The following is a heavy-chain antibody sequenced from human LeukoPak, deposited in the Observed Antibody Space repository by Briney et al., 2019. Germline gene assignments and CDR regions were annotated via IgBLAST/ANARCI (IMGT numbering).Heavy chain of an antibody. J-gene: IGHJ5*02. CDR1: GYTXTGYY. Sequence: ASVKVSCKASGYTXTGYYIHWVRQAPGQGLEWMGWINPNSGGTNYAQKFQGRVTMTRDTSITTAYMELSRLISDDTAVYYCARGLTDEHQLILHWFDPWGQGTLVTVSS. V-gene: IGHV1-2*02. CDR2: INPNSGGT. CDR3: ARGLTDEHQLILHWFDP. D-gene: IGHD2-2*01.